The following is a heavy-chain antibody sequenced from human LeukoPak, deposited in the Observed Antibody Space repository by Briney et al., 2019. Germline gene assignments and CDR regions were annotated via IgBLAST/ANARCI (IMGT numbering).Heavy chain of an antibody. J-gene: IGHJ4*02. V-gene: IGHV3-23*01. CDR1: GFTFSSYA. Sequence: GASLRLSCAASGFTFSSYAMSWVRQAPGKGLEWVSAISGSGGSTYYADSVKGRCAISRDNSKNTLSLQMNSLRAEDTALYYCARGKGIAVSSFDYWGQGTLVTVSS. CDR3: ARGKGIAVSSFDY. D-gene: IGHD6-19*01. CDR2: ISGSGGST.